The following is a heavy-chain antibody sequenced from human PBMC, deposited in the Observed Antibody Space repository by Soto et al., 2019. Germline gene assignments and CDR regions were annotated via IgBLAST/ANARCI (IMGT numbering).Heavy chain of an antibody. V-gene: IGHV4-31*03. CDR3: ARSVFP. CDR1: GGSISSGGYY. J-gene: IGHJ5*02. Sequence: QVQLQESGPGLVKPSQTLSLTCTVSGGSISSGGYYWTGIRQHPGKGLEWIGYIYYGGSTYYNPSPTGRVTRSVDTSKNQFTLKLSSVTAADTAVYYCARSVFPWGQGTLVTVSS. CDR2: IYYGGST.